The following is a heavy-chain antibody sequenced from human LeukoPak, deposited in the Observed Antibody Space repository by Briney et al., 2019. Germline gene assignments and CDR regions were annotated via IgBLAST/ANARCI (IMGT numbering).Heavy chain of an antibody. CDR3: ARDWPSEWQHLPDYDAVDI. CDR2: ISGSGGNT. Sequence: GGSLRLSCAASGFTFSSYAMSWVRQPPGKGLNWVSSISGSGGNTFYADSVKGRFTISRDNSKNTLYLQMNSLRAEDTAVYYCARDWPSEWQHLPDYDAVDIWGQGTTVSVSS. J-gene: IGHJ3*02. V-gene: IGHV3-23*01. D-gene: IGHD6-13*01. CDR1: GFTFSSYA.